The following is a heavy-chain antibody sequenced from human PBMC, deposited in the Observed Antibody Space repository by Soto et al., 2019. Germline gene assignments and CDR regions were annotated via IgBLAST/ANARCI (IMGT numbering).Heavy chain of an antibody. J-gene: IGHJ6*02. CDR3: ARDKKTVTLNYYYYGMDV. CDR1: GYRFTSYA. Sequence: ASVKVTCKASGYRFTSYAMHWLRQAPGQRLEWMGWINAGNGNTKYSQKFQGRVTITRDTSASTAYMELSSLRSEDTAVYYCARDKKTVTLNYYYYGMDVWGQGTTVT. V-gene: IGHV1-3*01. CDR2: INAGNGNT. D-gene: IGHD4-4*01.